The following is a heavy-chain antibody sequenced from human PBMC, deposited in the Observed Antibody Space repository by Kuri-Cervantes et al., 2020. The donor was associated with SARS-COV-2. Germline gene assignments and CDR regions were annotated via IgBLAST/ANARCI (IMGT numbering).Heavy chain of an antibody. CDR1: GFTFSSYS. V-gene: IGHV3-21*01. CDR3: VRDGDHWNFDY. CDR2: ISSSSSYI. J-gene: IGHJ4*02. D-gene: IGHD1-1*01. Sequence: GESLKISCAASGFTFSSYSMNWVRQAPGKGLEWVSSISSSSSYIYYADSVKGRFTLSRDNAKNMLFLQMNSLRAEDTAVYYCVRDGDHWNFDYWGQAIL.